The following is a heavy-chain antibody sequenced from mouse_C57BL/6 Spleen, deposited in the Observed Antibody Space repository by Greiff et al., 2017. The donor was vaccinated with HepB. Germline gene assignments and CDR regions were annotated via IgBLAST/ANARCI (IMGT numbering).Heavy chain of an antibody. J-gene: IGHJ1*03. V-gene: IGHV5-17*01. CDR2: ISSGSSTI. D-gene: IGHD1-1*01. CDR1: GFTFSDYG. CDR3: ATLYSSSPSRYFDV. Sequence: EVKLMESGGGLVKPGGSLKLSCAASGFTFSDYGMHWVRQAPEKGLEWVAYISSGSSTIYYADTVKGRFTISRDNAKNTLFLQMTSLRSEDTAMYYCATLYSSSPSRYFDVWGTGTTVTVSS.